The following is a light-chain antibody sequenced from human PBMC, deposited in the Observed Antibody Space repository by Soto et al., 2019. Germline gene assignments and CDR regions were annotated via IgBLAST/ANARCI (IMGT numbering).Light chain of an antibody. CDR3: VLYYGGAHVV. Sequence: QTVVTQEPSLTVSPGGTVTLTCASSTGPVTTSHYPNWFQQKPGQPPRSLIYSTTNTHSWTPARFSGSLLGGKAALTLSGVLPEDEADYYCVLYYGGAHVVFGGGTTLTVL. CDR2: STT. V-gene: IGLV7-43*01. CDR1: TGPVTTSHY. J-gene: IGLJ2*01.